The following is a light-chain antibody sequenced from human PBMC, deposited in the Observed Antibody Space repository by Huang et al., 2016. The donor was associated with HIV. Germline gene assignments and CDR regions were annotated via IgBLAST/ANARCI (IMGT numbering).Light chain of an antibody. V-gene: IGKV1-39*01. CDR1: QNIDIY. CDR2: TAS. Sequence: EIQMTQSPSALSAFVGDTVTITCRASQNIDIYLNWYQQRPGKAPKLLIYTASSLQTGVPSRFSGSGSGTDFTLTIDSLQPEDFATYYCLQSYSMFRTFGQGTKLDFK. CDR3: LQSYSMFRT. J-gene: IGKJ2*01.